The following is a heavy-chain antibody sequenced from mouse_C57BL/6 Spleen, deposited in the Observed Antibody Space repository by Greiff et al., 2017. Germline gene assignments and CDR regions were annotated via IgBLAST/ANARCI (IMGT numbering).Heavy chain of an antibody. CDR3: ARHNYGSFDY. CDR1: GFTFSSYG. J-gene: IGHJ2*01. D-gene: IGHD2-2*01. Sequence: EVNVVESGGDLVKPGGSLKLSCAASGFTFSSYGMSWVRQTPDKRLEWVATISSSGSYTYYPDSVKERFTISIDNAKNTLYLQMSSMKSEDTAMYYCARHNYGSFDYWGQGTTLTVSS. CDR2: ISSSGSYT. V-gene: IGHV5-6*01.